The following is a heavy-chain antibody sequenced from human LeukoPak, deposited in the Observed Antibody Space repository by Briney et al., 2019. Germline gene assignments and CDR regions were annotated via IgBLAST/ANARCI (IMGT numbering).Heavy chain of an antibody. CDR1: GFTFSDYY. CDR2: ISSSGSTI. J-gene: IGHJ3*02. D-gene: IGHD1-26*01. Sequence: GGSLRLSCTASGFTFSDYYVSWIRQAPGKGLEWVSYISSSGSTIYYADSVKGRFTISRDNAKNSLYLQMNSLRAEDTAVYYCARAGSGSYWFFAFDIWGQGTMVTVSS. V-gene: IGHV3-11*04. CDR3: ARAGSGSYWFFAFDI.